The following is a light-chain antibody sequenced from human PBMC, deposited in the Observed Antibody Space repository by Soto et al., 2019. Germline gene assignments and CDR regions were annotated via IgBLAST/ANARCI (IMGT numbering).Light chain of an antibody. CDR2: GAS. CDR1: QSVSSGS. CDR3: QQYASSPRT. J-gene: IGKJ2*01. Sequence: EIVLTQSPGTLSLSPGERATLSCRASQSVSSGSLAWYQQKPGQAPRLLIYGASRRATAIPDRFSGSGSGTDFTLTISRLEPEDFAVYYCQQYASSPRTFGQGTKLEIK. V-gene: IGKV3-20*01.